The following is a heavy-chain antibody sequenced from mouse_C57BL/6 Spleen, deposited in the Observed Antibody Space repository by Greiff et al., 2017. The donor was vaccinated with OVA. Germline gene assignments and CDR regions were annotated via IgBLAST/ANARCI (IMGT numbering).Heavy chain of an antibody. CDR3: ARCYSTPYYAMGD. V-gene: IGHV1-69*01. J-gene: IGHJ4*01. Sequence: QVQLQQPGAELVMPGASVKLSCKASGYTFTSYWMHWVKQRPGQGLEWIGEIDPSDSYTNYNQQFKGKSTLTVDKSSSTAYMQLSSLTSEDSAVYYCARCYSTPYYAMGDWGQGTSVTVAT. D-gene: IGHD2-5*01. CDR1: GYTFTSYW. CDR2: IDPSDSYT.